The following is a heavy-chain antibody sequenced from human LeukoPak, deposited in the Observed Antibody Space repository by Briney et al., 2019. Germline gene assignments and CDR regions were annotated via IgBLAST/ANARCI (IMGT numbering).Heavy chain of an antibody. CDR1: GGSFSGYY. CDR3: ARKRWLQFPFDY. CDR2: INHSGST. D-gene: IGHD5-24*01. V-gene: IGHV4-34*01. J-gene: IGHJ4*02. Sequence: PSETLSLTCAVYGGSFSGYYWSWIRQPPGKGLEWIGKINHSGSTNYNPSLKSRVTISVDTSKNQFSLKLSSVTAADTAVYYCARKRWLQFPFDYWGQGTLVTVSS.